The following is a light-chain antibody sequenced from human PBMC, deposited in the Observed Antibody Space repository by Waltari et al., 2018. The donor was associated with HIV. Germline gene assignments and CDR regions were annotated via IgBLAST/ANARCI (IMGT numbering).Light chain of an antibody. CDR3: CSYAGSSTYYV. CDR2: EGS. Sequence: QSALTQPASVSGSPGQSITISCTGTSSDVGSYNLVSWYHQHPAKAPKLMIYEGSKRPSGVSNRFSGSKSGNTASLTISGLQAEDEADYYCCSYAGSSTYYVFGTGTKVTVL. CDR1: SSDVGSYNL. V-gene: IGLV2-23*01. J-gene: IGLJ1*01.